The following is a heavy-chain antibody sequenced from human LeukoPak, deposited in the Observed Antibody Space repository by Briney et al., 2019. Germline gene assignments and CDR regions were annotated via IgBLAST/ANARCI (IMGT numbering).Heavy chain of an antibody. Sequence: SETLSLTCTVSGGSISSYYWSWIRQPPGKGLEWIGYIYYSGSTNYNPSLKSRVTISVDTSKNQFSLKLSSVTAADTAVHYCARDGRYYYGMDVWGQGTTVTVSS. CDR3: ARDGRYYYGMDV. CDR2: IYYSGST. V-gene: IGHV4-59*01. CDR1: GGSISSYY. J-gene: IGHJ6*02.